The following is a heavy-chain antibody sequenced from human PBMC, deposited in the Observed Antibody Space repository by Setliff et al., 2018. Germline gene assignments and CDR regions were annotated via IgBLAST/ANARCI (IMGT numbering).Heavy chain of an antibody. J-gene: IGHJ6*03. CDR1: GGSFSGYY. D-gene: IGHD6-19*01. Sequence: SETLSLTCAVYGGSFSGYYWSWIRRPPGKGLEWIGEINHSGSTNYNPSLKSRVTISVDTSKNQFSLKLSSVTAADTAVYYCARAIYSSGWYLRYYYYMDVWGKGTTVTVSS. V-gene: IGHV4-34*01. CDR3: ARAIYSSGWYLRYYYYMDV. CDR2: INHSGST.